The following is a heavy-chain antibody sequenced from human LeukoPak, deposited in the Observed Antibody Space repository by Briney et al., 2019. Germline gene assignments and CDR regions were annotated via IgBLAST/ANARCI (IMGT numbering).Heavy chain of an antibody. Sequence: PGGSLRLSCAASGFTFSGSAMHWVRQASGKGLEWVGCIRSKANSYATAYAASVKGRFTISRDDSKNTAYLQMNSLKTEDTAVYYCTRLGSGYDRAGGYWGQGTLVTVSS. V-gene: IGHV3-73*01. CDR1: GFTFSGSA. D-gene: IGHD5-12*01. CDR2: IRSKANSYAT. CDR3: TRLGSGYDRAGGY. J-gene: IGHJ4*02.